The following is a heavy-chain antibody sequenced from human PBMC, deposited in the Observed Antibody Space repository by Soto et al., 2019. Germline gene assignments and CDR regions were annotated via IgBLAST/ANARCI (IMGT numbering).Heavy chain of an antibody. Sequence: QVQLVQSGAEAKKPGASLKVSCKASGYTFSDYYIHWVRQAPGQGLEWMGWIDADSGDTKYAQKLQGWVTMTRDTSINTAYMELSRLRSDDTAVYYCAITPNNGRAGVYGMDVWGQGTRVTVSS. J-gene: IGHJ6*02. V-gene: IGHV1-2*04. D-gene: IGHD1-26*01. CDR1: GYTFSDYY. CDR2: IDADSGDT. CDR3: AITPNNGRAGVYGMDV.